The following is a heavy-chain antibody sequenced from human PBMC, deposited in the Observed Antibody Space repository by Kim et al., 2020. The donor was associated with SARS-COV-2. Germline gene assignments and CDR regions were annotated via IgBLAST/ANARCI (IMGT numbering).Heavy chain of an antibody. CDR3: AKEGEYSSSWFDY. CDR1: GFTFSSYG. J-gene: IGHJ4*02. CDR2: ISYDGSNK. D-gene: IGHD6-13*01. V-gene: IGHV3-30*18. Sequence: GGSLRLSCAASGFTFSSYGMHWVRQAPGKGLEWVAVISYDGSNKYYADSVKGRFTISRDNSKNTLYLQMNSLRAEDTAVYYCAKEGEYSSSWFDYWGQGTLVTVSS.